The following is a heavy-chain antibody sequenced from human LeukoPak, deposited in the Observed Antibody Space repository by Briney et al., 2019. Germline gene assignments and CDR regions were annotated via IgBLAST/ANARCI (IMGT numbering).Heavy chain of an antibody. D-gene: IGHD6-19*01. V-gene: IGHV3-21*06. CDR3: AREVTGYKSGQKYSWFDP. CDR2: ISTTGSDI. J-gene: IGHJ5*02. CDR1: GFTFSNFG. Sequence: NPGGSLRLSCAASGFTFSNFGMSWVRQAPGKGLEWASSISTTGSDIYYADSVRGRFTISRDNAKNSLYLQTTSLRVEDAAVYYCAREVTGYKSGQKYSWFDPWGQGTLVTVSS.